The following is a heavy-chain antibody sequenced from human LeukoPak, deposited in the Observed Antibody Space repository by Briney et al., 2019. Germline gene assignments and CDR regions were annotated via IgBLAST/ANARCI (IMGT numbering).Heavy chain of an antibody. CDR2: ISTYNGNT. D-gene: IGHD5-24*01. J-gene: IGHJ4*02. V-gene: IGHV1-18*01. CDR1: GYSFTSYE. Sequence: GASVTVSCKASGYSFTSYEITWVRQAPGQGLEWMGWISTYNGNTNYAQKLQGRVTMTTDTSTSTGYMELRNLRSDDTAVYYCARTRDGYNLWGQGTLVTVSS. CDR3: ARTRDGYNL.